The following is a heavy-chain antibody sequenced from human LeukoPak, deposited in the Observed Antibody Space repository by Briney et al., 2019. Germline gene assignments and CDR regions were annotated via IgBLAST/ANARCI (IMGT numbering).Heavy chain of an antibody. CDR3: ARGPLWELLRY. Sequence: ASVTVSCAASGGTFSSYAISWVRQAPGQGLEWMGGIIPIFGTANYAQKFQGRVTMTRNTSISTAYMELSSLRSEDTAVYYCARGPLWELLRYWGQGTLVTVSS. D-gene: IGHD1-26*01. CDR1: GGTFSSYA. J-gene: IGHJ4*02. V-gene: IGHV1-69*05. CDR2: IIPIFGTA.